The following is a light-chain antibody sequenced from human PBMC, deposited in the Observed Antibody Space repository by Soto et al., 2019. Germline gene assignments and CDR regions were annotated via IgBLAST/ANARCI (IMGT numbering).Light chain of an antibody. CDR3: CSYAGSYTSPCV. CDR1: SGDVGSYIH. J-gene: IGLJ1*01. CDR2: DVD. V-gene: IGLV2-11*01. Sequence: QSVLTQPRSVSGSPGQSVSISCTGTSGDVGSYIHVSWYQQHPGRAPKLMIYDVDERPSGVPDRFSGSKSGNTASLTISGLQAEYDAHYYCCSYAGSYTSPCVFVTGTKLTVL.